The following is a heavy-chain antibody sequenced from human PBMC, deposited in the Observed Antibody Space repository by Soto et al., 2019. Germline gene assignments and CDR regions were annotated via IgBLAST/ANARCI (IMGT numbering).Heavy chain of an antibody. Sequence: PSQTLSLTCAISGDSVSSNNVAWNWVRQSPSRGLEWLGRTYYTSKWNHDYAVSVKSRISVAPDTSKNQFSLQVNFVTPEDTAVYYCARGRNSAFDYWGQGTLVTVSS. D-gene: IGHD5-18*01. V-gene: IGHV6-1*01. CDR2: TYYTSKWNH. J-gene: IGHJ4*02. CDR3: ARGRNSAFDY. CDR1: GDSVSSNNVA.